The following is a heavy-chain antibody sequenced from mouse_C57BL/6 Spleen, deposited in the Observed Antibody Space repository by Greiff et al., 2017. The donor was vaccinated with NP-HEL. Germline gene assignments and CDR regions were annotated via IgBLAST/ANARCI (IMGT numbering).Heavy chain of an antibody. D-gene: IGHD2-4*01. Sequence: VKLMESGPGLVQPSQSLSITCTVSGFSLTSYGVHWVRQSPGKGLEWLGVIWSGGSTDYNAAFISRLSISKDNSKSQVFFKMNSLQADDTAIYYCARNDYEGDYYAMDYWGQGTSVTVSS. J-gene: IGHJ4*01. CDR2: IWSGGST. CDR3: ARNDYEGDYYAMDY. CDR1: GFSLTSYG. V-gene: IGHV2-2*01.